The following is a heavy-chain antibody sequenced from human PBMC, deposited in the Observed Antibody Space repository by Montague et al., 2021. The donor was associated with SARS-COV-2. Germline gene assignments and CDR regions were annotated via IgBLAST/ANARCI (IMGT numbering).Heavy chain of an antibody. V-gene: IGHV4-38-2*02. J-gene: IGHJ6*02. CDR1: GYSISSGYY. Sequence: SETLSLTCTVSGYSISSGYYWGWIRQPPGKGLEWIGSIDHSGSTYYNPSLKSRVTISVDTSKNQFSLKLSSVTAADTAVYYCAVNSNYHYYYGMDVWGQGTTVTVSS. CDR3: AVNSNYHYYYGMDV. CDR2: IDHSGST. D-gene: IGHD4-11*01.